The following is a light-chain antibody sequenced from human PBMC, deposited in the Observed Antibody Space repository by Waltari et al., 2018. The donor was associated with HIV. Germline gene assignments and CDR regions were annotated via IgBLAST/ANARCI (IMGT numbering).Light chain of an antibody. CDR1: QRISSW. V-gene: IGKV1-5*03. J-gene: IGKJ1*01. Sequence: DIQMTQSPSTPSASVGDRVTITCRASQRISSWLAWYQQKPGKAPKVLIYRASSLESGVPSRFSGSGSGTEFTLTISSLQPDDFATYYCQQYNSYSQTFGQGTKVEIK. CDR3: QQYNSYSQT. CDR2: RAS.